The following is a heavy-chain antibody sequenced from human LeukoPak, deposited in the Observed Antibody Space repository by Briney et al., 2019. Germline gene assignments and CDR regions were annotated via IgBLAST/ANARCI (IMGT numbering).Heavy chain of an antibody. V-gene: IGHV1-24*01. CDR1: GYTLTELS. D-gene: IGHD2-2*01. J-gene: IGHJ6*03. CDR3: AINAYCSSNSCWGNYYYYFMDV. CDR2: FDPEDGET. Sequence: ASVKVSCKVSGYTLTELSMHWVRQAPGKGLEWMGGFDPEDGETIYAQKFQGRVTLTEDTSTDTAYMELSSLRSADTAMYYCAINAYCSSNSCWGNYYYYFMDVWGKGTTVTVSS.